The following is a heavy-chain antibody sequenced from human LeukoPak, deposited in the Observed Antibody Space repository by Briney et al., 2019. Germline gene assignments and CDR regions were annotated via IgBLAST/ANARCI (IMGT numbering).Heavy chain of an antibody. CDR3: AKLYSSSSFDY. J-gene: IGHJ4*02. Sequence: GGSLRLSCAASGFNFSSYAMSWVRQAPGKGLERVSAISGSGGSTYYADSVKGRFTISRDNSKNTLYLQMNSLRAEDTAVYYCAKLYSSSSFDYWGQGTLVTVSS. CDR2: ISGSGGST. CDR1: GFNFSSYA. D-gene: IGHD6-6*01. V-gene: IGHV3-23*01.